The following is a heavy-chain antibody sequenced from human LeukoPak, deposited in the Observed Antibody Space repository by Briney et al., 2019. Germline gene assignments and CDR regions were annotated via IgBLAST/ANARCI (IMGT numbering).Heavy chain of an antibody. V-gene: IGHV3-53*01. D-gene: IGHD2-2*01. CDR2: IYSGGST. Sequence: GGSLRLSCAAFGFTVSSNYMSWVRQAPGKGLEWVSVIYSGGSTYYADSMKGRFTISRDNSKNTLYLQMNSLRAEDTAVYYCARYQLLSQSLDYWGQGTLVTVSS. J-gene: IGHJ4*02. CDR1: GFTVSSNY. CDR3: ARYQLLSQSLDY.